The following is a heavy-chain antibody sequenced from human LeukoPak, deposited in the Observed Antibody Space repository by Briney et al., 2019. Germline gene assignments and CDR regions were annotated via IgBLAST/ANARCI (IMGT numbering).Heavy chain of an antibody. CDR2: IIPIFGTA. D-gene: IGHD5-18*01. CDR3: ARGSDTAGGDWFDP. J-gene: IGHJ5*02. CDR1: GGTFSIYA. Sequence: ASVTVSCTASGGTFSIYAISWVRQAPGQGLEWMGGIIPIFGTANYAQKFQGRVTITADESTSTAYMELSSLRSEDTAVYYCARGSDTAGGDWFDPWGQGTLVTVSS. V-gene: IGHV1-69*13.